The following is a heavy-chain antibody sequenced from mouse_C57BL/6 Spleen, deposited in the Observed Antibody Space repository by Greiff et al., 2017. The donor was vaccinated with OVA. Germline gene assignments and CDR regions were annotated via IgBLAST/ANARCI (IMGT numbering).Heavy chain of an antibody. CDR1: GYTFTSYW. Sequence: VQLQQPGAELVMPGASVKLSCKASGYTFTSYWMHWVKQRPGQGLEWIGEIDPSDSYTNYNQKFKGKSTLTVDKSSSTAYMQLSSLTSEDAAVYYCARLTGTFAWFAYWGQGTLVTVSA. CDR3: ARLTGTFAWFAY. V-gene: IGHV1-69*01. CDR2: IDPSDSYT. D-gene: IGHD4-1*01. J-gene: IGHJ3*01.